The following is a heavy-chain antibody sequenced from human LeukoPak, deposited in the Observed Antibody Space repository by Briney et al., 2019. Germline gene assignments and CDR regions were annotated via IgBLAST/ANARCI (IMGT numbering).Heavy chain of an antibody. CDR3: ARRPPYSSGWYMAFDY. J-gene: IGHJ4*02. V-gene: IGHV1-8*01. D-gene: IGHD6-19*01. CDR1: GYTFTSYD. CDR2: MNPNSGNT. Sequence: GASVKVSCKASGYTFTSYDINWVRQATGQGLEWMGWMNPNSGNTGYAQKFQGRVTMTRNTSISTAYMELSSLRSEDTAVYYCARRPPYSSGWYMAFDYWGQGTLVTVSS.